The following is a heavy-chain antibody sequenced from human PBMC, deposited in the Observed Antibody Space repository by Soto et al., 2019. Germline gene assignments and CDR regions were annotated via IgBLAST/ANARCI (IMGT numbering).Heavy chain of an antibody. CDR3: ARELRSSDYIWGSYRYTGGYFDY. J-gene: IGHJ4*02. CDR1: GGSISSGDYY. D-gene: IGHD3-16*02. CDR2: IYYSGST. V-gene: IGHV4-30-4*01. Sequence: SETLSLTCTVSGGSISSGDYYWSWIRQPPGKGLEWIGYIYYSGSTYYNPSLKSRVTISVDTSKNQFSLKLSSVTAADTAVYYCARELRSSDYIWGSYRYTGGYFDYWGQGTLVTVSS.